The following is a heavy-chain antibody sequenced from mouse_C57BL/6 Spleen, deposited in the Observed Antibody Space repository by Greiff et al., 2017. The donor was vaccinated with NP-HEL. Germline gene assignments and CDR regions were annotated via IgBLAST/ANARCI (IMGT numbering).Heavy chain of an antibody. J-gene: IGHJ3*01. V-gene: IGHV1-62-2*01. CDR3: ARHEGYYSNSVGFAY. Sequence: QVQLQPSGAELVKPGASVKLSCKASGYTFTAYTIHWVQQRSGQGLEWIGWFFPVSGSIKYNEKFKDKATLTADKSSSTVYMELSRLTSEDSAVYFCARHEGYYSNSVGFAYWGQGTLVTVAA. D-gene: IGHD2-5*01. CDR1: GYTFTAYT. CDR2: FFPVSGSI.